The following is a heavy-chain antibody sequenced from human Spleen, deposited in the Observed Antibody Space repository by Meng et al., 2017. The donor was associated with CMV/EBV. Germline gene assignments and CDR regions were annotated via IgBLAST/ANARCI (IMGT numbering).Heavy chain of an antibody. Sequence: GESLKISCAASGFTFSDYYMYWIRQAPGKGLEWVSHIISSGSSKDYADSVKGRFTISRDNAKNSLYLQMNSLRSEDTAVYYCARRRDTSDEFWSGSNDAFDIWGQGTMVTVSS. J-gene: IGHJ3*02. CDR3: ARRRDTSDEFWSGSNDAFDI. CDR2: IISSGSSK. CDR1: GFTFSDYY. D-gene: IGHD3-3*01. V-gene: IGHV3-11*01.